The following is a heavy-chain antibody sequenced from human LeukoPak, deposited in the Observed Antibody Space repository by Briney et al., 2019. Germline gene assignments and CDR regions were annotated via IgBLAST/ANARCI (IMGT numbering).Heavy chain of an antibody. CDR1: GGSISSDY. CDR3: AGHYYGSGSYTQDAFDV. Sequence: SETLSLTCTVSGGSISSDYWSWIRQPPGKGLEWIGYIYYSGSTNYNPSLKSRVTISVDTSKNQFSLKLSSVTAADTAVYYCAGHYYGSGSYTQDAFDVWGQGTMVTFSA. J-gene: IGHJ3*01. V-gene: IGHV4-59*08. CDR2: IYYSGST. D-gene: IGHD3-10*01.